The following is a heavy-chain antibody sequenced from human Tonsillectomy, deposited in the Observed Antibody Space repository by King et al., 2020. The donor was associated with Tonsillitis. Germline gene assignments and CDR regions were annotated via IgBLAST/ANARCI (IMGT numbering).Heavy chain of an antibody. D-gene: IGHD3-16*01. CDR2: ISYDGDNK. J-gene: IGHJ4*02. V-gene: IGHV3-30*04. Sequence: VQLVESGGGVVQPGRSLRLSCAASGFTFSSYAMHWVRQAPGKGLEWVSVISYDGDNKYYADSVKGRFTISRDNSKNTLYLQMNSLRVEDTAVYYCVGESSRGWGGGLDYWGQGTLGPVPS. CDR1: GFTFSSYA. CDR3: VGESSRGWGGGLDY.